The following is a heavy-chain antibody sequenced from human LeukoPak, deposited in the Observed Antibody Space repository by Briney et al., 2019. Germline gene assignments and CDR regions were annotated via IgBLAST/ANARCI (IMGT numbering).Heavy chain of an antibody. Sequence: ASVKVSCKASGYTFTSYGISWVRQAPEQGLEWMGWISAYNGNTNYAQKLQGRVIMTTDTSTSTAYMELRSLRSDDTAVYYCARVPLAAAYNWFDPWGQGTLVTVSS. J-gene: IGHJ5*02. CDR1: GYTFTSYG. CDR3: ARVPLAAAYNWFDP. D-gene: IGHD6-13*01. V-gene: IGHV1-18*01. CDR2: ISAYNGNT.